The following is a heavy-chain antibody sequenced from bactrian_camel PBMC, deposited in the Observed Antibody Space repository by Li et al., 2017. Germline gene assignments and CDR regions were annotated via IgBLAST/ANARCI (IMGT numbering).Heavy chain of an antibody. CDR2: IYNGGVST. CDR1: TYDCCC. V-gene: IGHV3S1*01. Sequence: HVQLVESGGGSVQAGGSLKLSCVITYDCCCVGWLRQYPGKDREGVAFIYNGGVSTYYDDSVKGRFTISHDSAKKTLYLQMNSLKPEDTATYICAAQGPHVYTDPDRGIYCTPDPRYGNWGQGTQVTVSS. J-gene: IGHJ4*01. CDR3: AAQGPHVYTDPDRGIYCTPDPRYGN. D-gene: IGHD2*01.